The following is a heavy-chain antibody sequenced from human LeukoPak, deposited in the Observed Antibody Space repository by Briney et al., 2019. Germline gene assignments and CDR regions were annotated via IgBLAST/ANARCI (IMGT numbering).Heavy chain of an antibody. J-gene: IGHJ5*02. Sequence: SGPTLVNPTLTLTLTCTFSGFSLSTSGVGVGWIRQPPGKALEWLALIYWNDDKRYSPSLKSRLTISKDTSKNQVVLTMTNMDPVDTATYYCARSYSDYDYFNNWFDPWGQGTLVTVSS. CDR1: GFSLSTSGVG. V-gene: IGHV2-5*01. CDR2: IYWNDDK. D-gene: IGHD5-12*01. CDR3: ARSYSDYDYFNNWFDP.